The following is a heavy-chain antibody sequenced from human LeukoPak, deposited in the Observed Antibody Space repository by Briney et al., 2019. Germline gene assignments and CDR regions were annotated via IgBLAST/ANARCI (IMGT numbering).Heavy chain of an antibody. J-gene: IGHJ4*02. CDR1: GFTFSNYA. Sequence: GGSLRLSCAASGFTFSNYAMSWVRQAPGKGLEWVSAIVGRGGSTYYPDSVKGRFTISRDNPKNTLYLQMNSLRAEDAAVYYCAKWGDYDILTGYYDSDYWGQGTLVTVSS. D-gene: IGHD3-9*01. CDR3: AKWGDYDILTGYYDSDY. CDR2: IVGRGGST. V-gene: IGHV3-23*01.